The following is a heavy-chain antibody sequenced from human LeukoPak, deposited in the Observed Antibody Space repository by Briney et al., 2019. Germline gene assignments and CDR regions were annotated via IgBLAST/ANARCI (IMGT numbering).Heavy chain of an antibody. CDR2: IYYTET. CDR1: GGSISSSSYY. J-gene: IGHJ4*02. Sequence: SETPSLTCTVSGGSISSSSYYWSWLRQSPGKGLEWIGYIYYTETSYNPSLKSRVTISADTSKNQFSLKLYSVTAADTAVYYCATRKLGNDYWGQGTLVTVSS. V-gene: IGHV4-61*01. D-gene: IGHD7-27*01. CDR3: ATRKLGNDY.